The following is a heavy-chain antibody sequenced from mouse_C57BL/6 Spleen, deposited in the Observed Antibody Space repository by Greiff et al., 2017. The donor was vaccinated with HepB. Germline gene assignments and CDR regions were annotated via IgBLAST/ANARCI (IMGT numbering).Heavy chain of an antibody. J-gene: IGHJ3*01. CDR3: TDDGYYGRFAY. V-gene: IGHV14-4*01. CDR2: IDPENGDT. Sequence: VQLQQSGAELVRPGASVKLSCTASGFNIKDDYMHWVKQRPEQGLEWIGWIDPENGDTEYASKFQGKATITADTSSNTAYLQLSSLTSEDTAVYYCTDDGYYGRFAYWGQGTLVTVSA. CDR1: GFNIKDDY. D-gene: IGHD2-3*01.